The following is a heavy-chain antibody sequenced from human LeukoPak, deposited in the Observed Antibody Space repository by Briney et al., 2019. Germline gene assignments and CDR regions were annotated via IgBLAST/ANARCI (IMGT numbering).Heavy chain of an antibody. V-gene: IGHV4-59*01. J-gene: IGHJ4*02. D-gene: IGHD4-17*01. CDR3: ARLYYGDYSPYYFDY. CDR2: IYNSRDT. CDR1: GGPISSYY. Sequence: SETLSLTCTVSGGPISSYYWSWIRQPPGKGLEWLGYIYNSRDTNYNPSLDSRVTISVDTSKNQFSLKLSSVTAADTAVYYCARLYYGDYSPYYFDYWGQGTLVTVSS.